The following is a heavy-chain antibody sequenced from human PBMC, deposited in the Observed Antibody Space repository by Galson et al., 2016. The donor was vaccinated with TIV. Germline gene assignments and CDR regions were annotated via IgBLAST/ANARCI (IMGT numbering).Heavy chain of an antibody. CDR1: GFSFGTYG. D-gene: IGHD2-2*01. J-gene: IGHJ4*02. Sequence: LRLSCAASGFSFGTYGMHWVRQAPGKGLEWVAIIWFDGSEKYYADSVKGRFTISRDNSKKTLYLQLSSLRAEDTAVYYCARELRCDTTSCNSLFDYWGQGTLVTVSS. CDR2: IWFDGSEK. V-gene: IGHV3-33*01. CDR3: ARELRCDTTSCNSLFDY.